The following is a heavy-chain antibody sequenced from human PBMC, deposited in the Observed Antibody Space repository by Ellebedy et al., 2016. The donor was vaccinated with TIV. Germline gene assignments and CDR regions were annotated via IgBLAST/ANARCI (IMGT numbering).Heavy chain of an antibody. Sequence: LRLSCAVSGGSISNPTDYWSWVRQHPGKGLAWIGYIYHSGSTFYNPSLKSRVTISVDTSKNQFYLKLTSVTAADTSVYYCARVTANYRDHWGQGTLVTVSS. J-gene: IGHJ4*02. CDR2: IYHSGST. CDR3: ARVTANYRDH. V-gene: IGHV4-31*11. CDR1: GGSISNPTDY. D-gene: IGHD2-21*02.